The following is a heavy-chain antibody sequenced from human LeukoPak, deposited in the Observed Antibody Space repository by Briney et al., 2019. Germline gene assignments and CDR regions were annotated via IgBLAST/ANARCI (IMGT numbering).Heavy chain of an antibody. V-gene: IGHV3-73*01. CDR2: VRGKDNSYAT. CDR3: TRTSPSYYDFWSGDGMDV. D-gene: IGHD3-3*01. J-gene: IGHJ6*02. Sequence: GGTLRLSCAASGFTLSGSTMHWVRQASGKGLEWVGRVRGKDNSYATAYAESVKGRFTISRDDSKNTAYLQMNSLKTEDTGVYYCTRTSPSYYDFWSGDGMDVWGQGTTVTVSS. CDR1: GFTLSGST.